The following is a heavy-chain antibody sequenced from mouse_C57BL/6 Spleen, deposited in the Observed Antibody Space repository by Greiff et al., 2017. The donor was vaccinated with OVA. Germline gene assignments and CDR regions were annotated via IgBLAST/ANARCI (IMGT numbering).Heavy chain of an antibody. CDR3: ARSDYGSSDYFDY. J-gene: IGHJ2*01. V-gene: IGHV1-42*01. CDR1: GYSFTGYY. D-gene: IGHD1-1*01. Sequence: EVQLQQSGPELVKPGASVKISCKASGYSFTGYYMNWVKQSPEKSLEWIGEINPSTGGTTYNQKFKAKATLTVDKSSSTAYMQLKSLTSEDSAVYYCARSDYGSSDYFDYWGQGTTLTVSS. CDR2: INPSTGGT.